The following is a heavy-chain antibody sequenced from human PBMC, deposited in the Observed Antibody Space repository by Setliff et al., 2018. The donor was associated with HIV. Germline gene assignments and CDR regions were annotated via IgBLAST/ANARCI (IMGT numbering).Heavy chain of an antibody. CDR2: IYYSGTT. D-gene: IGHD2-21*02. Sequence: KTSETLSLTCSVSGGSINSDNYCWGWIRQAPGKGLEWIGSIYYSGTTYYNPSLRGRVTISVDRSRNQFSLTLNSVTAADTATYYCASRGIVVVTMSMPDEFFVHWGHGTLVTVSS. J-gene: IGHJ1*01. CDR1: GGSINSDNYC. V-gene: IGHV4-39*01. CDR3: ASRGIVVVTMSMPDEFFVH.